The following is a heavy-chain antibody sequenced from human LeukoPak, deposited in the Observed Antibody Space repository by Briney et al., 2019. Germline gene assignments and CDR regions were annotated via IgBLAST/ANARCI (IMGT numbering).Heavy chain of an antibody. CDR3: ARDNGYYYMDV. J-gene: IGHJ6*03. CDR2: IHSSGST. V-gene: IGHV4-59*12. D-gene: IGHD2-8*01. Sequence: PSETLSLTCTVSGGSLTNYFWSWIRQPPGTGLEWIGYIHSSGSTNYNPSFKSRVTMSVDTSKNQFSLKLSSVTAADTAVYYCARDNGYYYMDVWGKGTTVTVSS. CDR1: GGSLTNYF.